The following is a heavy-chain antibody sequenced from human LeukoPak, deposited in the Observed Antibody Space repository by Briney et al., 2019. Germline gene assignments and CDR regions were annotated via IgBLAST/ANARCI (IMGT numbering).Heavy chain of an antibody. CDR3: AKDLGDYYGSGSYLEPPHY. CDR2: ISYDGSKK. J-gene: IGHJ4*02. V-gene: IGHV3-30*18. D-gene: IGHD3-10*01. Sequence: PGGSLRLSCAASGFTFSSFGMHWVSQAPGKGLEWVAGISYDGSKKYYADSVKGRFTVSRDNSKSTLCLQMNSLRAEDTAVYYCAKDLGDYYGSGSYLEPPHYWGQGTLVTVSS. CDR1: GFTFSSFG.